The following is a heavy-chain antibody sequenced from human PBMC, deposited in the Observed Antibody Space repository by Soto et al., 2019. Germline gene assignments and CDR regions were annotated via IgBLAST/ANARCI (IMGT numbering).Heavy chain of an antibody. V-gene: IGHV1-69*05. CDR2: IIPIFGTA. J-gene: IGHJ6*02. D-gene: IGHD4-17*01. CDR3: ARELNGDSHYGMDV. CDR1: GGTFSSYA. Sequence: SVKVSCKASGGTFSSYAISWVRQAPGQGLEWMGGIIPIFGTANYAQKFQGRVTMTRDTSTSTVYMELSSLRSEDTAVYYCARELNGDSHYGMDVWGQGTTVTVSS.